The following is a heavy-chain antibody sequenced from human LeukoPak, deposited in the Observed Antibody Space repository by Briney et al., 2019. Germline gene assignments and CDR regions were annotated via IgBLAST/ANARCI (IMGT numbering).Heavy chain of an antibody. J-gene: IGHJ5*02. CDR3: ARADSSSWNWFDP. D-gene: IGHD6-13*01. CDR1: GGTFSSYT. CDR2: IIPILGIA. Sequence: SVKVSCKASGGTFSSYTISWVRQAPGQGLEWMGRIIPILGIANYAQKFQGRVTITADKSTSTASMELSSLRSEDTAVYYCARADSSSWNWFDPWGQGTLVTVSS. V-gene: IGHV1-69*02.